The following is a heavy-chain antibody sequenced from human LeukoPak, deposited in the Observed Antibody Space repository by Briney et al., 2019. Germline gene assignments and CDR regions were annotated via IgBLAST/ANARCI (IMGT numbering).Heavy chain of an antibody. CDR3: ARGLAMHSSSWYLVGATGEHYGMDV. D-gene: IGHD6-13*01. CDR2: INPNSGGT. J-gene: IGHJ6*02. Sequence: GASVKVSCKASGYTFTGYYMHWVRQAPGQGLEWMGRINPNSGGTNYAQKFQGRVTMTRDTSISTAYMELSRLRSDDTAVYYCARGLAMHSSSWYLVGATGEHYGMDVRGQGTTVTVSS. CDR1: GYTFTGYY. V-gene: IGHV1-2*06.